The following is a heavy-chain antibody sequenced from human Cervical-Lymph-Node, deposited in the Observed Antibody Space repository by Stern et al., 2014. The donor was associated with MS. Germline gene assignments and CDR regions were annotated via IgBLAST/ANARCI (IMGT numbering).Heavy chain of an antibody. Sequence: MQLVESGAEVKKPGSSVKVSCKASGGTFRSYAFTWVRQAPGQGLEWMGGIIPIFGSTDYALKFQGRVTITANESTSTVYLQLSSLKSEDTAVYYCARDRGSCSGGSCYSEDWLDPWGQGTLVTVSS. CDR1: GGTFRSYA. V-gene: IGHV1-69*01. J-gene: IGHJ5*02. CDR3: ARDRGSCSGGSCYSEDWLDP. D-gene: IGHD2-15*01. CDR2: IIPIFGST.